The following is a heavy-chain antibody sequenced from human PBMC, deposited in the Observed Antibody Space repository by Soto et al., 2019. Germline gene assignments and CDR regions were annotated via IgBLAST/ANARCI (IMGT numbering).Heavy chain of an antibody. Sequence: ASVKVSCKASGYTFTGYYMHWVRQAPGQGLEWMGWINPNSGGTNYAQKFQGWVTMTRDTSISTAYMELGRLRSDDTAVYYCARDYYDSSGSPKRHAFDIWGQGTMVTVSS. CDR1: GYTFTGYY. CDR2: INPNSGGT. V-gene: IGHV1-2*04. CDR3: ARDYYDSSGSPKRHAFDI. J-gene: IGHJ3*02. D-gene: IGHD3-22*01.